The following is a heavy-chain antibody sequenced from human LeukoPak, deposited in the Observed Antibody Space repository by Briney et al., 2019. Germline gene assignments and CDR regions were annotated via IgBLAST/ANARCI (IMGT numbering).Heavy chain of an antibody. CDR1: GGSISSYY. Sequence: SETLSLTCTVSGGSISSYYWSWIRQPPGKGLEWIGYIYYSGSTNYNPSLKSRVTISVDTSKNQFSLKLSSVTAADTAVYYCASRGSGSRPFDYWGQGTLVTVSS. CDR3: ASRGSGSRPFDY. D-gene: IGHD3-10*01. CDR2: IYYSGST. J-gene: IGHJ4*02. V-gene: IGHV4-59*01.